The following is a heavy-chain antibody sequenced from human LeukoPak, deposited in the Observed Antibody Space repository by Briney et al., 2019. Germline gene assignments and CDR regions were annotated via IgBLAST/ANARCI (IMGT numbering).Heavy chain of an antibody. Sequence: PGGSLRLSCTASGFTFGDYAMSWVRQAPGKGLEWVGFIRSKAYGGTTEYAASVKGRFTISRDDSKSIAYLQMNSLKTEDTAVYYCSRHSSGWRRYYYYYMDVWGKGTTVTISS. CDR1: GFTFGDYA. V-gene: IGHV3-49*04. CDR3: SRHSSGWRRYYYYYMDV. D-gene: IGHD6-19*01. J-gene: IGHJ6*03. CDR2: IRSKAYGGTT.